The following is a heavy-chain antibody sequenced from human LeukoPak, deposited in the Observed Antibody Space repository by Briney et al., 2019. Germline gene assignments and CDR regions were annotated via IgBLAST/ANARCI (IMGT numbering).Heavy chain of an antibody. CDR3: ARFGMYSFDY. CDR1: GGSISSGGYY. CDR2: IYYSGST. Sequence: SQTLSLTCTVSGGSISSGGYYWSWIRQHPGKGLEWIGYIYYSGSTYYNPSLKSRVTISVDTSKNQFPLKLSSVTAADTAVYYCARFGMYSFDYWGQGTLVAVSS. D-gene: IGHD3-16*01. J-gene: IGHJ4*02. V-gene: IGHV4-31*03.